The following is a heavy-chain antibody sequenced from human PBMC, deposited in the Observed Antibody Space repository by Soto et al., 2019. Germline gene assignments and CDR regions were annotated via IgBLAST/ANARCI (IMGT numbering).Heavy chain of an antibody. CDR2: IIPILGIA. CDR1: GGTFSSYT. CDR3: AREPEDTAMVPIPSY. V-gene: IGHV1-69*08. J-gene: IGHJ4*02. Sequence: QVQLVQSGAEVKKPGSSVKVSCKASGGTFSSYTISWVRQAPGQGLEWMGRIIPILGIANYAQKFQGRVTLTADKSTSTAYMELSSLRSEDTAVYYCAREPEDTAMVPIPSYWGQGTLVTVSS. D-gene: IGHD5-18*01.